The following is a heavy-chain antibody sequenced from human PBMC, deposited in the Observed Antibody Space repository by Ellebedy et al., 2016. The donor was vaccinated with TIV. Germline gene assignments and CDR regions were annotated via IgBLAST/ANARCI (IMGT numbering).Heavy chain of an antibody. CDR1: GFTFSSYG. CDR2: ISYDGSNK. CDR3: AKEIAAAGTGDAFDI. Sequence: GESLKISCAASGFTFSSYGMHWVRQAPGKGLEWVEVISYDGSNKYYADSVKGRFTISRDNSKNTLYLQMNSLRAEDTAVYYCAKEIAAAGTGDAFDIWGQGTMVTVSS. V-gene: IGHV3-30*18. J-gene: IGHJ3*02. D-gene: IGHD6-13*01.